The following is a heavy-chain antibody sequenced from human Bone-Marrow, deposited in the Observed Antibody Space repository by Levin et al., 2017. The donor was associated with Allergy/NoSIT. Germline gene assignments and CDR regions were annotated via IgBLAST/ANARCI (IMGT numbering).Heavy chain of an antibody. Sequence: GGSLRLSCAASGFTFDDYAMHWVRQAPGKGLEWVSGITWNSGTIGYADSVKGRFTISRDNAKNSLYLQMNSLRADDTALYYCAKGRPPQYDSSGYRRNHYYYYGMDVWGQGTTVTVSS. CDR3: AKGRPPQYDSSGYRRNHYYYYGMDV. CDR1: GFTFDDYA. J-gene: IGHJ6*02. D-gene: IGHD3-22*01. V-gene: IGHV3-9*01. CDR2: ITWNSGTI.